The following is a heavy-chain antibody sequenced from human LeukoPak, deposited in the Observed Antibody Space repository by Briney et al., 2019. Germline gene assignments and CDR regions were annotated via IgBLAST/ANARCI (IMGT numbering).Heavy chain of an antibody. V-gene: IGHV3-23*01. CDR1: GFNFNKYD. Sequence: GGSLRLSCATSGFNFNKYDMTWARQAPGKGLEWVSTITGRSDKTYYTDSVKGRFVTSRDNSKDTLYLQMNSLRAEDTALYYCAKGGWLDDLGQGALVTVSS. D-gene: IGHD6-19*01. CDR2: ITGRSDKT. CDR3: AKGGWLDD. J-gene: IGHJ4*02.